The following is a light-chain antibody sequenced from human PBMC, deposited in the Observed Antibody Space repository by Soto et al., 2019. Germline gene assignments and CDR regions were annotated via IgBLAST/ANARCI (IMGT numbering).Light chain of an antibody. CDR3: LQDSNYPLT. CDR2: AAS. Sequence: AIQMTQSPSSLSASVGCRVTITCLASQGIGNDLGWYQQKPGKAPKLLIYAASNLQSGVPSRFSGGGSGTDFTLTISGLQTEDFATYYCLQDSNYPLTFGGGTKVDIK. V-gene: IGKV1-6*01. CDR1: QGIGND. J-gene: IGKJ4*01.